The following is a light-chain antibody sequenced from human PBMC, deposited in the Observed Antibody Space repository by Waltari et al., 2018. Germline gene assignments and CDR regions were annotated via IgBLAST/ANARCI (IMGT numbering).Light chain of an antibody. Sequence: QSALTQPRSVSGSPGQSVTISCTGTSSDVADYNYVSWYQQHPGKVPKLMIYDVTKRPSGVPDRFSGSKSGNTASLTISGLQAEDEADYYCCSYAGSYTYVIFGGGTKLTVL. V-gene: IGLV2-11*01. CDR3: CSYAGSYTYVI. CDR2: DVT. CDR1: SSDVADYNY. J-gene: IGLJ2*01.